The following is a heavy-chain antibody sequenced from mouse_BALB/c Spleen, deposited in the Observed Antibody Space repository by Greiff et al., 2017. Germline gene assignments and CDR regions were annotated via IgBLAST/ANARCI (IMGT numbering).Heavy chain of an antibody. CDR3: ARHGYTWAWFAY. J-gene: IGHJ3*01. D-gene: IGHD2-2*01. CDR2: IDPENGNT. Sequence: EVQLQQSGAELVRPGALVKLSCKASGFNIKDYYMHWVKQRPEQGLEWIGWIDPENGNTIYDPKFQGKASITADTSSNTAYLQLSSLTSEDTAVYYCARHGYTWAWFAYWGQGTLVTVSA. CDR1: GFNIKDYY. V-gene: IGHV14-1*02.